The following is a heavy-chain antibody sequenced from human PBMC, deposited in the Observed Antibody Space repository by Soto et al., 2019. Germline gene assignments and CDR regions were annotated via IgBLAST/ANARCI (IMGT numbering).Heavy chain of an antibody. Sequence: QVQLQESGPGLVKPSQTLSLTCTVSGGSISTVDYWWSWIRQSPDMGLEWIGHIYDGGRTYNNPSLSSRVPRSVDTSKSQLSLTLSSVSAADTAVYYCARGPSGDKVDSWGQGTLVTVSS. J-gene: IGHJ4*02. CDR2: IYDGGRT. CDR1: GGSISTVDYW. V-gene: IGHV4-30-4*01. CDR3: ARGPSGDKVDS. D-gene: IGHD7-27*01.